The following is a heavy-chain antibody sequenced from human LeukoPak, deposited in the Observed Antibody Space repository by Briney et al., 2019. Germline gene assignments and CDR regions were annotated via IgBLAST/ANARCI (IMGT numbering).Heavy chain of an antibody. Sequence: GGSLRLSCTASGFTFDDYAMNWVRQAPGRGLEWVSYISSSGSTIYYADSVKGRFTISRDNAKNSLYLQMNSLRAEDTAVYYCAREVIDWFDPRGQGTLVTVSS. CDR1: GFTFDDYA. V-gene: IGHV3-48*03. J-gene: IGHJ5*02. CDR3: AREVIDWFDP. CDR2: ISSSGSTI.